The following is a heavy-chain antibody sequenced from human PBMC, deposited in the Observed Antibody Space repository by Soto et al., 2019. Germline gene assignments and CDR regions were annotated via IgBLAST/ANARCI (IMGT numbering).Heavy chain of an antibody. Sequence: SETLSLTCAVSGGSISSSNWWSWVRQPPGKGLEWIGEIYHSGSTNYNPSLKSRVTISVDKSKNQFSLKLSSVTAADTAVYYCARGRKVEMATITEGNYYYYGMDVWGQGTTVTVS. D-gene: IGHD5-12*01. CDR3: ARGRKVEMATITEGNYYYYGMDV. J-gene: IGHJ6*02. CDR2: IYHSGST. CDR1: GGSISSSNW. V-gene: IGHV4-4*02.